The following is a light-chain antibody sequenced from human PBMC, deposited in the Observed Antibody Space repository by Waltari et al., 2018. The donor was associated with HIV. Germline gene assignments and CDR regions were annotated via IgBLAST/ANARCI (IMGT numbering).Light chain of an antibody. CDR2: QDN. J-gene: IGLJ3*02. CDR3: QAWDSGTAV. V-gene: IGLV3-1*01. CDR1: KLGDNY. Sequence: SYELTQPPSVSVSPGPTASITCSGDKLGDNYACWYQQKQGQSPLLVLYQDNKRPSGIPARFSGSNSGNTATLTISGTQAMDEADYYCQAWDSGTAVFGGGTKLTVL.